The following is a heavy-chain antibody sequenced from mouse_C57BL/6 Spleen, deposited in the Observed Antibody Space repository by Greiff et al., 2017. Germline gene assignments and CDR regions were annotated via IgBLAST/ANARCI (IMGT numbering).Heavy chain of an antibody. V-gene: IGHV5-17*01. CDR2: ISSGSSTI. CDR3: AGGNYYDYDGGFAY. J-gene: IGHJ3*01. D-gene: IGHD2-4*01. CDR1: GFTFSDYG. Sequence: EVMLVESGGGLVKPGGSLKLSCAASGFTFSDYGMHWVRQAPEKGLEWVAYISSGSSTIYYADTVKGRFTISRDNAKNTLFLQMTSLRSEDTAMYYCAGGNYYDYDGGFAYWGQGTLVTVSA.